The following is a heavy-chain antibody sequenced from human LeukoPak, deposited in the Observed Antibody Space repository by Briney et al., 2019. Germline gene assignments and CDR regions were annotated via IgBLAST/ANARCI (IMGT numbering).Heavy chain of an antibody. CDR3: ARGRDRGASTPFDY. Sequence: ASVKVSCKVSGYPLIELSIHWVRQAPGQGPEWMGWINSNSGATNYAQKFQGRVTITRDTSISTVYMELSSLRSDDTAVYYCARGRDRGASTPFDYWGQGTLVTVSS. D-gene: IGHD1-26*01. CDR2: INSNSGAT. CDR1: GYPLIELS. J-gene: IGHJ4*02. V-gene: IGHV1-2*02.